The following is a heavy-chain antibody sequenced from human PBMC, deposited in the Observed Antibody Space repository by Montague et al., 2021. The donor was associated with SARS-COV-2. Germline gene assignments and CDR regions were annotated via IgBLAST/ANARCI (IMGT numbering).Heavy chain of an antibody. Sequence: TLSLTCTVSGGSISSGSYYWSWIRQPAGKGLEWIGRIYTSGSTNYNPFLKSRVTISVDTSKNQFSLKLSSVTAADTAVYYCARGGWGGTDCSSTSCKPYYYYYGMDVWGQGTTVTVSS. CDR2: IYTSGST. D-gene: IGHD2-2*01. J-gene: IGHJ6*02. CDR3: ARGGWGGTDCSSTSCKPYYYYYGMDV. V-gene: IGHV4-61*02. CDR1: GGSISSGSYY.